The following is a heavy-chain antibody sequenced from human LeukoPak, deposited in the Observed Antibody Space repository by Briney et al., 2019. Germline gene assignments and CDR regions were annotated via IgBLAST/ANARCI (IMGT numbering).Heavy chain of an antibody. V-gene: IGHV3-74*01. CDR2: INSDGSTS. CDR3: ARWGYSGNSYYFDY. Sequence: GGSLRLSCAASGFTFSSFWMQWVRQAPEKGLVCVSRINSDGSTSSYADSVRGRFTISRDNAKNAVYLQMNSVRAEDTAVYYCARWGYSGNSYYFDYWGQGALVTVPS. J-gene: IGHJ4*02. CDR1: GFTFSSFW. D-gene: IGHD1-26*01.